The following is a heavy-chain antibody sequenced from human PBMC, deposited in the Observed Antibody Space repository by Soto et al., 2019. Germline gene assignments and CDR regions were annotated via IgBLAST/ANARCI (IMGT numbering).Heavy chain of an antibody. Sequence: GGLRLSCAAYGFSFSNFAMSWVRQAPGTGLEWVSSISGSGDKTYYLDSVKGRFTISRDNSKNTLYLHMNSLGAEDTAVYFCAKDYASTWYWYFDPWGQGTLVTVSS. J-gene: IGHJ5*02. D-gene: IGHD6-13*01. CDR2: ISGSGDKT. CDR3: AKDYASTWYWYFDP. V-gene: IGHV3-23*01. CDR1: GFSFSNFA.